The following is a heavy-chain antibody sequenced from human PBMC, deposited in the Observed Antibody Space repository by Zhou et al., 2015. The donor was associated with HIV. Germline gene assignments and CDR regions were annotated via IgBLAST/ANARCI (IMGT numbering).Heavy chain of an antibody. D-gene: IGHD1-26*01. CDR1: GFTLSNHW. Sequence: VQLVESGGGVVQPGGSLRLSCAASGFTLSNHWMHWVRQPPGKGLVWVSRINSDGSSSTYADSVKGRFTVSRDNAKNTLYVQMNSLTAEDTAVYYCAREVGLSYLDLWGRGTLVIVSA. J-gene: IGHJ2*01. CDR3: AREVGLSYLDL. V-gene: IGHV3-74*01. CDR2: INSDGSSS.